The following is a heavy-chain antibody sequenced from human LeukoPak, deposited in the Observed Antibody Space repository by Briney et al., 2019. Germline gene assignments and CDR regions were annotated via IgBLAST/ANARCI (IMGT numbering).Heavy chain of an antibody. V-gene: IGHV4-31*03. J-gene: IGHJ4*02. CDR2: IYYTGST. D-gene: IGHD3-10*01. Sequence: SETLSLTCTVSGGSIYSGGYYWSWIRQHPGKGLEWIGYIYYTGSTYYNPSLKSRVAISVDTSKNQFSLILSSVTAADTAVYYCARNADGSGNLLPFYFDYWGPGTLVTVSS. CDR1: GGSIYSGGYY. CDR3: ARNADGSGNLLPFYFDY.